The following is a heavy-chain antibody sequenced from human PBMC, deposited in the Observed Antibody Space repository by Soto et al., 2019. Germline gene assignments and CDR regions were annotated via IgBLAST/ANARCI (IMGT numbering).Heavy chain of an antibody. D-gene: IGHD4-17*01. J-gene: IGHJ4*02. Sequence: GSLRLSCAASGFTVSSNYMSWVRQAPGKGLEWVSVIYGGGSTYYADSVKGRFTISRDNSKNTLYLQMNSLRAEDTAVYYCARLSDYGDYGQSFFDYWGQGTLVTVSS. V-gene: IGHV3-53*01. CDR2: IYGGGST. CDR1: GFTVSSNY. CDR3: ARLSDYGDYGQSFFDY.